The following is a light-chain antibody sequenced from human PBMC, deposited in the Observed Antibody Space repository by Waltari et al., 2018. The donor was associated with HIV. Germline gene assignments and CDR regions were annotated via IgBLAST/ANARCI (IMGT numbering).Light chain of an antibody. CDR1: QSIGSD. CDR3: QQYNNWPPMYT. CDR2: GAS. Sequence: EIVMTQSPATLYVSPGERATLSCRASQSIGSDLAWYQQKPGQAPRLLIYGASTRATGIPARFSGSGSGTEFTLTISSLQSEDFAVYSCQQYNNWPPMYTFGQGTKLEIK. J-gene: IGKJ2*01. V-gene: IGKV3-15*01.